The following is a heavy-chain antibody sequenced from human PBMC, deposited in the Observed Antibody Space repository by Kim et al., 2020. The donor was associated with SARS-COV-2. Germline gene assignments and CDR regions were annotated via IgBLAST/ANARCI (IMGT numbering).Heavy chain of an antibody. J-gene: IGHJ4*02. CDR3: ARDLNPSVVYARGYLGY. D-gene: IGHD2-8*02. CDR1: GFTFSSYA. V-gene: IGHV3-30*04. Sequence: GGSLRLSCAASGFTFSSYAMHWVCQAPGKGLEWVAVISYDGSNKYYVDSVKGRFTISRDNSKNTLYLQMNSLRAEDTAVYYCARDLNPSVVYARGYLGYWGQGTLVTVSS. CDR2: ISYDGSNK.